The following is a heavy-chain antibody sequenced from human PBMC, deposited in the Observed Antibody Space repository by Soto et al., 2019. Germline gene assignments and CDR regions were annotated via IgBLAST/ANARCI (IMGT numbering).Heavy chain of an antibody. Sequence: SETLSLTCTVSGGSISSSRCHWGWIRQPPGKGLEWIASIKYSGTTFYNPSLKSRVTLSVDTSKNQFALKLSSVTAAETAVYYFLSGTGGDDAFDIWGQGTMVTVSS. CDR3: LSGTGGDDAFDI. CDR2: IKYSGTT. D-gene: IGHD6-13*01. J-gene: IGHJ3*02. V-gene: IGHV4-39*01. CDR1: GGSISSSRCH.